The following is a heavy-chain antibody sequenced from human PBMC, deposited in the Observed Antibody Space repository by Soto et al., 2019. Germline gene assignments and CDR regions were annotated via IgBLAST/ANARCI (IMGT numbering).Heavy chain of an antibody. CDR1: GFTFGDYS. Sequence: GGSLRLSCTASGFTFGDYSMNWFRQAPGKGLEWVGVIRSKAYGGTTEYAASVKGRFTISRDDSKSIAYLQMNSLKTEDTAVYSCTREGSYYYDSTGYYLFDYWGQGTLVTVYS. V-gene: IGHV3-49*03. CDR3: TREGSYYYDSTGYYLFDY. CDR2: IRSKAYGGTT. D-gene: IGHD3-22*01. J-gene: IGHJ4*02.